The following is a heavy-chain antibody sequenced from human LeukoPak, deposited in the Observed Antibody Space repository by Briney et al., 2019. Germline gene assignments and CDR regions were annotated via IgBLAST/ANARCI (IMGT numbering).Heavy chain of an antibody. J-gene: IGHJ4*02. CDR2: IIPNCGTA. CDR1: GGTFTSYA. V-gene: IGHV1-69*05. D-gene: IGHD2-21*02. Sequence: SVKVSCKASGGTFTSYAISWVRQAPGQGLEWMGGIIPNCGTANYAQKFQGRVTITTDPSTSTAYMDMSRLRSEDTAVYYCARSAYCGGDCYPCPYYFDYWGQGTLVTVSS. CDR3: ARSAYCGGDCYPCPYYFDY.